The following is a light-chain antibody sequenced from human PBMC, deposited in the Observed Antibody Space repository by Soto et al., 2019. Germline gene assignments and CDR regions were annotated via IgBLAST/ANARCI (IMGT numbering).Light chain of an antibody. V-gene: IGKV1-39*01. CDR2: AAS. Sequence: DIQMTQSPSSLSASVGDRVTITCRASQSISSYLNWYQQKPGKAPKLLIYAASSLQSGVPSRFSGSGSGTDFTLTISSLQPEDFATYYCQQTYDTPLTFGGGTTVEIK. J-gene: IGKJ4*01. CDR1: QSISSY. CDR3: QQTYDTPLT.